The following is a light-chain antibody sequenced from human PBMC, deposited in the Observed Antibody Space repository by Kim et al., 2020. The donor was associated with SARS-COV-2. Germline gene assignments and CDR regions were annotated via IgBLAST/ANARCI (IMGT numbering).Light chain of an antibody. V-gene: IGLV3-19*02. CDR3: NSWDSIGNHNWV. Sequence: SSELTQDPAVSVALGQTVRITCQGDSLRSYYASWYQQKPGQAPVRVIYGKNNRPSGIPDRFSGSSSGNTASLTITGAQAEDEADYYCNSWDSIGNHNWVFGGGTKLTVL. CDR2: GKN. CDR1: SLRSYY. J-gene: IGLJ3*02.